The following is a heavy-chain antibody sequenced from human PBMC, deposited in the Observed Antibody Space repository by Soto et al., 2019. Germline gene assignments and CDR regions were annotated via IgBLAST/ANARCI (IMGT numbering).Heavy chain of an antibody. Sequence: QVQLVQSGAEVKKPGASVKVSCKASGYTFTGYYMHWVRQAPGQGLEWMGWINPNSGGTNYAQKFRGRVTMTRDTSISTAYTEGSRLRSDDTAVYYCARGSGNDYVWGSYRLDYWGQGTLVTVSS. V-gene: IGHV1-2*02. D-gene: IGHD3-16*02. CDR1: GYTFTGYY. J-gene: IGHJ4*02. CDR2: INPNSGGT. CDR3: ARGSGNDYVWGSYRLDY.